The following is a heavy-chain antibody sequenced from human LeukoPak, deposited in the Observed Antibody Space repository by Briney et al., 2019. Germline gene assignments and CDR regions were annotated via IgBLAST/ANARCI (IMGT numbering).Heavy chain of an antibody. V-gene: IGHV3-30-3*01. J-gene: IGHJ4*02. CDR2: ISYDGSNK. CDR1: GFTFSSYA. Sequence: GGSLRLSCAASGFTFSSYAMHWVRQAPGKGLERVAVISYDGSNKYYADSVKGRFTISRDNSKNTLYLQMNSLRAEDTAVYYCARGGRVVLYYFDYWGQGTLVTVSS. D-gene: IGHD2-15*01. CDR3: ARGGRVVLYYFDY.